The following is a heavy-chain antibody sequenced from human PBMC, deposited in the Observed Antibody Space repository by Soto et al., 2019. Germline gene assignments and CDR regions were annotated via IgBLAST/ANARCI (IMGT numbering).Heavy chain of an antibody. D-gene: IGHD2-15*01. CDR2: ISGTSDYI. CDR1: GFTFSSYS. V-gene: IGHV3-21*01. CDR3: ARDHRYCSGSSCRPYYYYYGMDV. J-gene: IGHJ6*02. Sequence: PXGSLRLSCAASGFTFSSYSMNWVRQAPGRGLDWVAAISGTSDYIYYADSVKGRFTISRDNAKTSLYIQMNSLRAEDTAVYYCARDHRYCSGSSCRPYYYYYGMDVWGQGTTVTVSS.